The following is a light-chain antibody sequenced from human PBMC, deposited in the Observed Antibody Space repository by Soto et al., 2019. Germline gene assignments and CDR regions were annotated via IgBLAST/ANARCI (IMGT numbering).Light chain of an antibody. CDR1: TSNIGKTF. Sequence: QSLLTQPPSASGTPGQTVNISCSGSTSNIGKTFVYWYQHHPGRAPKLIIYEVTIRPSGVSNRFSGSKSGNTASLTISGLQAEDEADYYCSSYTTSAPYVFGSGTKLTVL. CDR3: SSYTTSAPYV. J-gene: IGLJ1*01. V-gene: IGLV2-14*01. CDR2: EVT.